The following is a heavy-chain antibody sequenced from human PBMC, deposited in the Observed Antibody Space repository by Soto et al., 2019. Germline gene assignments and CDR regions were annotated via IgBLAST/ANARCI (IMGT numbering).Heavy chain of an antibody. CDR3: ARGPNWGYRFDS. V-gene: IGHV1-69*06. D-gene: IGHD7-27*01. CDR1: GGTFSGHA. J-gene: IGHJ4*02. CDR2: LIPLFGTT. Sequence: QVQLVQSGAEVKKPGSSVKVSCEASGGTFSGHAISWVRQAPGQGPEWMGGLIPLFGTTQHAQNFQARLTIAADKSTSTASMELTRLRFEDTAIYYCARGPNWGYRFDSWGQGTLVTVSS.